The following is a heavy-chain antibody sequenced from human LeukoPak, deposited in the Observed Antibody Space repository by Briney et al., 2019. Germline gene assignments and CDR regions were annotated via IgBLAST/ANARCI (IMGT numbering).Heavy chain of an antibody. Sequence: GGSLRLSCAASGFTFSSYSMNWVRQAPGKGLEWVSYISSSSSTKYYADSVKGRFTISRDNAKNSLYLQMNSLRAEDTAVYYCARFEYYYGSGSHDYWGQGTLVTVSS. CDR1: GFTFSSYS. D-gene: IGHD3-10*01. V-gene: IGHV3-48*01. J-gene: IGHJ4*02. CDR2: ISSSSSTK. CDR3: ARFEYYYGSGSHDY.